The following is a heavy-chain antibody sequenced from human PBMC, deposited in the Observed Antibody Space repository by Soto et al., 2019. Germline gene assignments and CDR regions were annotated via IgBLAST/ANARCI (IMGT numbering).Heavy chain of an antibody. CDR2: IYYLGST. Sequence: SETLSLTCTFSVASMSEYFWSCIRHSPGKGLEWIGYIYYLGSTDYNPSLKSRVTISVDTSKRQFSLRLTSVTAADTAVYYCARDGYDGSGSPYPAFWGPGTQVTVSS. J-gene: IGHJ4*02. V-gene: IGHV4-59*01. D-gene: IGHD3-10*01. CDR3: ARDGYDGSGSPYPAF. CDR1: VASMSEYF.